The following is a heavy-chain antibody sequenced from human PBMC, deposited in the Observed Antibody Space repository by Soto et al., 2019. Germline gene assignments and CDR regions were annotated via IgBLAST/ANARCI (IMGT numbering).Heavy chain of an antibody. CDR2: IYWDDDK. Sequence: QITLKESGPTLVKPTQTLTLTCTFSEFLLSTSGVGVGWIRQPPGKALEWLALIYWDDDKRYSPSLQSRLPITQDDSRNQVVLTGTNMDPVDTATYYCAHRPEGASQGRGSGQYFQHRCQGTLVPVSS. CDR1: EFLLSTSGVG. CDR3: AHRPEGASQGRGSGQYFQH. V-gene: IGHV2-5*02. J-gene: IGHJ1*01. D-gene: IGHD2-15*01.